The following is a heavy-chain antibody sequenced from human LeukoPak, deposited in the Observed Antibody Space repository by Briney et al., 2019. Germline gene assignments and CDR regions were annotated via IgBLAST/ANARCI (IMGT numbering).Heavy chain of an antibody. CDR3: ARDRYGLDY. Sequence: PGRSLRLSCAASGFTFSSYAMHWVRQAPGKGLEWVAVISYDGSIKYYADSVKGRFTISRDNSKNTLYLQMNSLRAEDTAVYYCARDRYGLDYWGQGTLVTVSS. CDR2: ISYDGSIK. V-gene: IGHV3-30-3*01. D-gene: IGHD5-18*01. J-gene: IGHJ4*02. CDR1: GFTFSSYA.